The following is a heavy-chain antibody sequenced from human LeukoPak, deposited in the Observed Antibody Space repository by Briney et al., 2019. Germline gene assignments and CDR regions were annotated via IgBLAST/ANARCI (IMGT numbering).Heavy chain of an antibody. Sequence: GGSLRLSCSASGFTISLYAMHWVRPAPGKGLAYVSGISSKGVSTYYADSVKGRFTISRDNSKDTMFLQMSSLRPEDTAVYYCVKGGQYSSSSHFDYWGPGTLVTVSS. CDR3: VKGGQYSSSSHFDY. CDR2: ISSKGVST. D-gene: IGHD6-6*01. J-gene: IGHJ4*02. CDR1: GFTISLYA. V-gene: IGHV3-64D*09.